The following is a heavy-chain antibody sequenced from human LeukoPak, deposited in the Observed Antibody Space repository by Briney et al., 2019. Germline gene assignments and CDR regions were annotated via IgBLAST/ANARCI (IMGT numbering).Heavy chain of an antibody. CDR1: GFTFSSYA. Sequence: GGSLRLSCAASGFTFSSYAMSWVRQAPGKGLEWVSAISGSGGSTYYADSVKGRFTISRDNSKNTLYLQMNSLRAEDTAVYYCARDPSGGSVWYFDLWGRGTLVTVSS. D-gene: IGHD2-15*01. J-gene: IGHJ2*01. CDR3: ARDPSGGSVWYFDL. V-gene: IGHV3-23*01. CDR2: ISGSGGST.